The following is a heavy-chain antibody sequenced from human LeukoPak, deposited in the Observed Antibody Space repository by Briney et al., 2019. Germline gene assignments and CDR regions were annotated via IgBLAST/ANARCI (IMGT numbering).Heavy chain of an antibody. V-gene: IGHV3-21*01. CDR1: GFTFSSYS. Sequence: GGSLRLSCAASGFTFSSYSMTWVRQAPGKGLEWVSSISSSGSYIYYADSVKGRFTISRDNAKNSLYLQMNSLRAEDTAVYYCARDRDYYDSSGLNWFDPWGQGTLVTVSS. J-gene: IGHJ5*02. D-gene: IGHD3-22*01. CDR2: ISSSGSYI. CDR3: ARDRDYYDSSGLNWFDP.